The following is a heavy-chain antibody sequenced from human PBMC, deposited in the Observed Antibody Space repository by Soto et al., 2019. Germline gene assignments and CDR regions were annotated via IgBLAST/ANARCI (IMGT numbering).Heavy chain of an antibody. V-gene: IGHV3-15*01. CDR3: TTDGPPLLTFYI. J-gene: IGHJ3*02. Sequence: PGGSLRLSCAASGFTFSGYGMSWVRQAPGKGLEWVGRIKSKTDGGTTDYAAPVKGRFTISRDDSKNTLYLQMNSLKTEDTAVYYCTTDGPPLLTFYIWGQGTMVTVSS. CDR1: GFTFSGYG. CDR2: IKSKTDGGTT.